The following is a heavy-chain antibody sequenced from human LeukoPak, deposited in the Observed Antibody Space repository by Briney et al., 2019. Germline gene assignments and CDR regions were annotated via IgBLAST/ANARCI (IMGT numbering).Heavy chain of an antibody. Sequence: PGRSLRLSCAASGFTFSSYAKHWVRQAPGKGLEWVAVISYDGSNKYYADSVKGRLTISRDNSKNTLYLQMNSLRAEDTAVYYCARVHCGGDCYSPHFDYWGQGTLVTVSS. J-gene: IGHJ4*02. CDR2: ISYDGSNK. V-gene: IGHV3-30*04. CDR3: ARVHCGGDCYSPHFDY. D-gene: IGHD2-21*02. CDR1: GFTFSSYA.